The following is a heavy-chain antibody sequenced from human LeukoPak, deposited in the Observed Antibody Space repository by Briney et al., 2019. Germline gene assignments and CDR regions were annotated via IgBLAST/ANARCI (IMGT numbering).Heavy chain of an antibody. Sequence: GGSLRLSCEGSGFTFSSYAMSWVRQAPGKGLEWVSGFSGSGSSTYYADSVKGRFTISRDNSKNTLYLEMNSLSAEDTAVYYCAKVRGSSGWEYYFDCWGQGTLVTVSS. V-gene: IGHV3-23*01. J-gene: IGHJ4*02. CDR2: FSGSGSST. D-gene: IGHD6-19*01. CDR3: AKVRGSSGWEYYFDC. CDR1: GFTFSSYA.